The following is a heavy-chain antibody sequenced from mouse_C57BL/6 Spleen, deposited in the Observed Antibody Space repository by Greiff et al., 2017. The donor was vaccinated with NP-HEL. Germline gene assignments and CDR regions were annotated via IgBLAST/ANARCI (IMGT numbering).Heavy chain of an antibody. V-gene: IGHV6-6*01. CDR2: IRNKANNHAT. J-gene: IGHJ2*01. CDR1: GFTFSDAW. D-gene: IGHD1-1*01. Sequence: EVKVEESGGGLVQPGGSMKLSCAASGFTFSDAWMDWVRQSPEKGLEWVAEIRNKANNHATYYAESVKGRFTISRDDSKSSVYLQMNSLRAEDTGIYYCTRDGSSYGGYFDYWGQGTTLTVSS. CDR3: TRDGSSYGGYFDY.